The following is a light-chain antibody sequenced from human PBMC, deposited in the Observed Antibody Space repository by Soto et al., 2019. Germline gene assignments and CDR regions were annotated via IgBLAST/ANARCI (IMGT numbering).Light chain of an antibody. CDR1: SSDVGGYNH. CDR3: NSYTSTNTLV. CDR2: DVT. V-gene: IGLV2-14*03. Sequence: QSALTQPASVSGSPGQSITISCTGTSSDVGGYNHVSWYQQHPGKAPKLMIYDVTDRPSGVSNRFSGSKSGNTASLAISGHQAEDEADYYCNSYTSTNTLVYGGGTKLTVL. J-gene: IGLJ2*01.